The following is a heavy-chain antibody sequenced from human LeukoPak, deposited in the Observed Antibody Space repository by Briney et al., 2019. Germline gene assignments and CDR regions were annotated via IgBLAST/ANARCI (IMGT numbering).Heavy chain of an antibody. CDR2: IYSGGST. D-gene: IGHD3-10*01. CDR1: GFTVSSNY. V-gene: IGHV3-53*01. Sequence: GGSLRLSCAASGFTVSSNYMSWVRHAPGKGLEWVSVIYSGGSTYYADSVKGRFTISRDNSKNTLYLQMNSLRDEDTAVYHCARERFEIRAYYYVDVWGKGTTVTVSS. CDR3: ARERFEIRAYYYVDV. J-gene: IGHJ6*03.